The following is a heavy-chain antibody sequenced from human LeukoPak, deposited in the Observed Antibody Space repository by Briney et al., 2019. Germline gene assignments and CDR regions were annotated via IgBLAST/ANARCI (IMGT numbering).Heavy chain of an antibody. CDR3: ARMSSGGDYGADYFDY. V-gene: IGHV3-30*02. D-gene: IGHD4-17*01. CDR1: GFTFSSYG. Sequence: GGSLRLSCAASGFTFSSYGMHWVRQAPGKGLEWVAFIRYDGSNKYYADSVKGRFTISRDNSKNTLYLQMNSLRAGDTAVYYCARMSSGGDYGADYFDYWGQGTLVTVSS. CDR2: IRYDGSNK. J-gene: IGHJ4*02.